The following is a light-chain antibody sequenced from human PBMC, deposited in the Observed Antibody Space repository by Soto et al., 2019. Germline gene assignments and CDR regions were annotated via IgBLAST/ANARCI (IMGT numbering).Light chain of an antibody. V-gene: IGKV1-8*01. CDR1: QGISSY. CDR3: QQYYSYPLT. J-gene: IGKJ4*01. CDR2: AAS. Sequence: MTQSPSTLSASVGDRVVITCRASQGISSYLAWYQQKPGKAPKLLIYAASTLQSGVPSRFSGSGSGTDFTLTVSCLQSEDFATYYCQQYYSYPLTFGGGTKVDIK.